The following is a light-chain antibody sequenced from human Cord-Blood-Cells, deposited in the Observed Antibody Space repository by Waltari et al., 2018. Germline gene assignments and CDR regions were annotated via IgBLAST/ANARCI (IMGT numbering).Light chain of an antibody. CDR1: NIGRKS. CDR3: QVWDSSSDHWV. J-gene: IGLJ3*02. CDR2: YDS. Sequence: SYVLTQPPSVSVAPGKTARITCGGNNIGRKSEHWYQQKPGQAPVLVIYYDSDRPSGIPERCSGSNSGNTATLTISRVEAGDEADYYCQVWDSSSDHWVFGGGTKLTVL. V-gene: IGLV3-21*04.